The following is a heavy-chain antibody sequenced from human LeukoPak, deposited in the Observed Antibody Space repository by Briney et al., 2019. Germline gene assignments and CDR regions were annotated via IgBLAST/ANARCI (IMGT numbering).Heavy chain of an antibody. CDR1: GYTFTSYD. CDR2: MNPNSGNT. D-gene: IGHD1-26*01. J-gene: IGHJ4*02. Sequence: GASVKVSCKASGYTFTSYDINWVRQATGQGLEWMGWMNPNSGNTGYAQKFQGRVTITRNTSISTAYMELRSLRSDDTAVYYCARQLVGATEPLDYWGQGTLVTVSS. CDR3: ARQLVGATEPLDY. V-gene: IGHV1-8*03.